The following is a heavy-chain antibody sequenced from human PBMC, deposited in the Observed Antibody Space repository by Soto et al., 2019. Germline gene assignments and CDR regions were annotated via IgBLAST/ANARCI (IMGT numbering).Heavy chain of an antibody. D-gene: IGHD3-22*01. CDR2: ISSSGSTI. Sequence: GGSLRLSCAASGFTFSSYEMNWVRQAPGKGLEWVSYISSSGSTIYYADSVKGRFTISRDNAKNSLYLQMNSLRAEDTAVYYCARVFRLFDWFDPWGQGTLVTVSS. J-gene: IGHJ5*02. CDR3: ARVFRLFDWFDP. V-gene: IGHV3-48*03. CDR1: GFTFSSYE.